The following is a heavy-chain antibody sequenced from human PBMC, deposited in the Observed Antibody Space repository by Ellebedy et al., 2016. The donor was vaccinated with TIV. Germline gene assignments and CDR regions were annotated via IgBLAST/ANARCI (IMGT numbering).Heavy chain of an antibody. Sequence: PGGSLRLSCAASGFTFTGFSMSWVRQAPGKGLEWVGRIKSKTDGGTTDHAAPVKGRFTISRDDSKNTLYLQMNSLKIEDTAVYYCITEDYSSAWYNIYWGQGTLVTVSS. CDR2: IKSKTDGGTT. CDR1: GFTFTGFS. J-gene: IGHJ4*02. CDR3: ITEDYSSAWYNIY. D-gene: IGHD6-19*01. V-gene: IGHV3-15*01.